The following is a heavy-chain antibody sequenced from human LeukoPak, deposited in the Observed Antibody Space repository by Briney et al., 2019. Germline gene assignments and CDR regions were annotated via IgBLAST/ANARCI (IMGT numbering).Heavy chain of an antibody. V-gene: IGHV3-23*01. Sequence: GGSLRLSCAASGFTFSSYAMSWVRQAPGKGLEWVSGISGSDGSTHYADFVKGRFTMSRDNAQNTVSLQMNSLRVEDGAIYYCAREMIRGGHPLRYFDSWGHGALVTVSS. CDR1: GFTFSSYA. CDR2: ISGSDGST. D-gene: IGHD3-22*01. J-gene: IGHJ5*01. CDR3: AREMIRGGHPLRYFDS.